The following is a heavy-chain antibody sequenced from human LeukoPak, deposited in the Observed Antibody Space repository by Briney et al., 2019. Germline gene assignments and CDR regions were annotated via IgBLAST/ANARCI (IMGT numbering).Heavy chain of an antibody. J-gene: IGHJ5*02. CDR2: IIPIFGTA. Sequence: SVKVSCKASGGTFSSYAISWVRQAPGQGLEWMGGIIPIFGTANYAQKFQGRVTITGDKSTSTAYMELSSLSSEDTAVYYCARDNSVRDEAWWFNPWGEGTLVTVSS. V-gene: IGHV1-69*06. D-gene: IGHD5-24*01. CDR3: ARDNSVRDEAWWFNP. CDR1: GGTFSSYA.